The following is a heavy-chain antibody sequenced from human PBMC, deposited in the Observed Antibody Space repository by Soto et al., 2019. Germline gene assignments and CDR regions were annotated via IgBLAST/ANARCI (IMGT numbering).Heavy chain of an antibody. CDR2: ISYEGSNK. CDR1: GXTLSSYG. CDR3: AKGYSSGWYATFYVPMDV. D-gene: IGHD6-19*01. J-gene: IGHJ6*02. V-gene: IGHV3-30*18. Sequence: GSLRLSCAASGXTLSSYGMHWVRQAPGKGLEWVAVISYEGSNKYYADSVKGRFNISRDNSKNTLYLQMNSLRAQDTAVYYCAKGYSSGWYATFYVPMDVWGQGTTVTVSS.